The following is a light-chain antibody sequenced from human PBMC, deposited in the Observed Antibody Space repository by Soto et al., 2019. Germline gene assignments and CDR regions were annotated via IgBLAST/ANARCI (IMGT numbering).Light chain of an antibody. J-gene: IGLJ1*01. Sequence: QSALTQPRSVSGSPGQSVAISCTGISSDVDGYNYVSWYQQHPGKAPKLMIHDVTKRPSGVPDRFSGSKSGNTASLTISGLQAEDEADYYCCSYAGSYTSYVFGTGTKVTVL. CDR2: DVT. V-gene: IGLV2-11*01. CDR3: CSYAGSYTSYV. CDR1: SSDVDGYNY.